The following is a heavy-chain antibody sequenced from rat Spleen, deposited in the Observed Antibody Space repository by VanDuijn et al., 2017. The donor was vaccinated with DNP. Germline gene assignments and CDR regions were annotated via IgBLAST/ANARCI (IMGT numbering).Heavy chain of an antibody. Sequence: EVKLVESGGGLVQPGRSLKLSCAASGFNFNDYWMGWVRQAPGKGLEWIGEIDKDSSTRQYNPSLKDKFTISRDNGQNTLYLQMTRLGSDDTVIYYCGRVAYPGGAMDAWGQGTSVTVSS. CDR1: GFNFNDYW. J-gene: IGHJ4*01. V-gene: IGHV4-2*01. CDR3: GRVAYPGGAMDA. CDR2: IDKDSSTR. D-gene: IGHD1-4*01.